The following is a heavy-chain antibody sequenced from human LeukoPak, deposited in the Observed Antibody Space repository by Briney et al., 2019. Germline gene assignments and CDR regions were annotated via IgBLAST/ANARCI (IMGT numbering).Heavy chain of an antibody. Sequence: SETLSLTCTVSGGSISSGDYYWSWIRQPPGKGLEWIGEINHSGSTNYNPSLKSRVTISVDTSKNLFSLKLSSVTAADTAVYYCARGTVNYDFWSGYSLYYFDYWGQGTLVTVSS. D-gene: IGHD3-3*01. CDR2: INHSGST. V-gene: IGHV4-39*07. J-gene: IGHJ4*02. CDR1: GGSISSGDYY. CDR3: ARGTVNYDFWSGYSLYYFDY.